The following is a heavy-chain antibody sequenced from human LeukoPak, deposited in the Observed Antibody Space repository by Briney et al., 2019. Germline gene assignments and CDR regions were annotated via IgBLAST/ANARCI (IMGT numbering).Heavy chain of an antibody. CDR1: GFTVSSNY. CDR3: ARSVYYDYVWGSYRGKYYFDY. D-gene: IGHD3-16*02. Sequence: GGSLRLSCAASGFTVSSNYMSWVRQAPGKGLEWVSIIHTDGSTYYADSVKGRFTISRDNSKNTLYLQMNSLRAEDTAVYYCARSVYYDYVWGSYRGKYYFDYWGQGTLVTVSS. V-gene: IGHV3-53*05. J-gene: IGHJ4*02. CDR2: IHTDGST.